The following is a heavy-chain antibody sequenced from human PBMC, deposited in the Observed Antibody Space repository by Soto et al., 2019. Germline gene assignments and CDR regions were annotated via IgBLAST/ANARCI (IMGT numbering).Heavy chain of an antibody. V-gene: IGHV1-3*01. D-gene: IGHD2-21*02. CDR1: GYIFASYG. CDR3: ARQAYWCGACYSAFDY. CDR2: INVGNGNT. J-gene: IGHJ4*02. Sequence: ASVKVSCKASGYIFASYGMHWVRQAPGQRLEWMGWINVGNGNTKYSEKFQGRVTITRDTSAYTAYMELSSLRSEDTAVLYCARQAYWCGACYSAFDYGGRETLFTASS.